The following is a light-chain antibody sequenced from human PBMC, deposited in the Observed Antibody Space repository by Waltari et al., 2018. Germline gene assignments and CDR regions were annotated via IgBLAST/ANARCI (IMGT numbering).Light chain of an antibody. Sequence: QSALTQPRSVSGSPGQSVTFSCTGTSNDVGGYNHVSWYQQSPDKAPKLLIYDCFNRPSGVPGRFSGSKSGNTASLTISGLQADDEADYYCCSYAGSYTVLFGGGTKLTVL. CDR1: SNDVGGYNH. CDR3: CSYAGSYTVL. V-gene: IGLV2-11*01. J-gene: IGLJ2*01. CDR2: DCF.